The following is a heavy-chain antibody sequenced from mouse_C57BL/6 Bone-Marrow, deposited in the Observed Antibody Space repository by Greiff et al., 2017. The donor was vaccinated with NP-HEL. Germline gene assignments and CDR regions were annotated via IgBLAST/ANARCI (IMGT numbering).Heavy chain of an antibody. D-gene: IGHD1-1*01. J-gene: IGHJ3*01. CDR2: ISYDGSN. V-gene: IGHV3-6*01. CDR1: GYSITSGYY. Sequence: EVKLQESGPGLVKPSQSLSLTCSVTGYSITSGYYWNWIRQFPGNKLEWMGYISYDGSNNYNPSLKNRIPITRDTSKNQFFLKLNSVTTEDTATYYCSRCYYGSSSWLAYWGQGTLVTVSA. CDR3: SRCYYGSSSWLAY.